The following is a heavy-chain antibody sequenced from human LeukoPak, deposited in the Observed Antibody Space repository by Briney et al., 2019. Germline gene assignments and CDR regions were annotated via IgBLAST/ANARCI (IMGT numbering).Heavy chain of an antibody. CDR2: ISYDGSNK. V-gene: IGHV3-30*18. Sequence: PERSLRLSCAASGFTFSSYGMHWVRQAPGKGLEWVAVISYDGSNKYYADSVKGRFTISRDNSKNTLYLQMNSLRAEDTAVYYCAKGDSSGYYVYYFDYWGQGTLVTVSS. J-gene: IGHJ4*02. CDR3: AKGDSSGYYVYYFDY. D-gene: IGHD3-22*01. CDR1: GFTFSSYG.